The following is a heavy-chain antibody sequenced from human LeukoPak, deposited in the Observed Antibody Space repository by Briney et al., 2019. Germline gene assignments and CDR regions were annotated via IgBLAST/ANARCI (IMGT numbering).Heavy chain of an antibody. D-gene: IGHD2-15*01. CDR3: TTDTWYSAGH. V-gene: IGHV3-7*05. CDR1: GFIFSGSW. CDR2: IKKDGSEK. Sequence: GGSLRLSCTASGFIFSGSWMAWIRQAPGKGLEWVAIIKKDGSEKYYVDSMKGRFTISRDNAKDSLFLQMDSLRAEDTAIYYCTTDTWYSAGHWGQGTLVTVSS. J-gene: IGHJ4*02.